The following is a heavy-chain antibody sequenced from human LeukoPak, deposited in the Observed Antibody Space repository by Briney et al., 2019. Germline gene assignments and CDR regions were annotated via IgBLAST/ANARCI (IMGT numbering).Heavy chain of an antibody. D-gene: IGHD2-2*01. Sequence: ASVKVSCTASGYTFTSYGISWVRQAPGQGLEWMGWISAYNGNTNYAQKLQGRVTMTTDTSTSTAYMELRSLRSDDTAVYYCARDEGYCSSTSCSEFDYWGQGTLVTVSS. J-gene: IGHJ4*02. V-gene: IGHV1-18*01. CDR3: ARDEGYCSSTSCSEFDY. CDR1: GYTFTSYG. CDR2: ISAYNGNT.